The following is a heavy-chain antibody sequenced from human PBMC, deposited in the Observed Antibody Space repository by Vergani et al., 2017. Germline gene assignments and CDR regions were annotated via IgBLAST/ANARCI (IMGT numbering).Heavy chain of an antibody. Sequence: EVDLVESGGGLAQPGGSLRLSCEASGITFWKFGMHWVRRVPGKGLEWVSGVSWNSETIRYADSVKGRFTISRDNAKSSLYLQMDSLRPEDTAHYYCAKGQQLVFFSVDVWGIGTSVTVTA. CDR1: GITFWKFG. V-gene: IGHV3-9*01. CDR3: AKGQQLVFFSVDV. CDR2: VSWNSETI. J-gene: IGHJ6*04. D-gene: IGHD6-13*01.